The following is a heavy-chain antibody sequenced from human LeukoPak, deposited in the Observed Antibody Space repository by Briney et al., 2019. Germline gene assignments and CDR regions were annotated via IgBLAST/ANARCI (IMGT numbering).Heavy chain of an antibody. CDR1: GGSISSSNW. Sequence: PSETLSLTCAVSGGSISSSNWWSWVRPPPGKGREWIGEIYHSGSTNYNPSLKSRVTISVDKSKNQFSLKLSSVTAADTAVYYCARDVLLWFGESHDAFDIWGQGTMVTVSS. D-gene: IGHD3-10*01. CDR3: ARDVLLWFGESHDAFDI. V-gene: IGHV4-4*02. CDR2: IYHSGST. J-gene: IGHJ3*02.